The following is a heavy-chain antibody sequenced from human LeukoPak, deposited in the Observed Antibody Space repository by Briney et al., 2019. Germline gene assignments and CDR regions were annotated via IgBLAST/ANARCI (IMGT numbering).Heavy chain of an antibody. CDR2: INPSGGST. J-gene: IGHJ5*02. D-gene: IGHD3-9*01. CDR3: ARFYDITVFDP. V-gene: IGHV1-46*01. Sequence: ASVKVSCKASGYTFTSYYMHWVRQAPGQGLEWMGIINPSGGSTSYAQKFQGRVTMTRNTSISTAYMELSSLRSEDTAVYYCARFYDITVFDPWGQGTLVTVSS. CDR1: GYTFTSYY.